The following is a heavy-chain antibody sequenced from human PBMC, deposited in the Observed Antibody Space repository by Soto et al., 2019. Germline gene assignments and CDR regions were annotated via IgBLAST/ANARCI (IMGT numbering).Heavy chain of an antibody. D-gene: IGHD4-17*01. Sequence: EVQLVESGGGLVQPGGSLRLSCAASGFTVSSNYMSWVRQAPGKGLEWVSVIYSGGSTYYADSVKGRFTISRDNSKNTLYLQMNSLRAEDTAVYYCAREEDYGDYVGDYWGQGTLVTVSS. CDR3: AREEDYGDYVGDY. V-gene: IGHV3-66*01. J-gene: IGHJ4*02. CDR2: IYSGGST. CDR1: GFTVSSNY.